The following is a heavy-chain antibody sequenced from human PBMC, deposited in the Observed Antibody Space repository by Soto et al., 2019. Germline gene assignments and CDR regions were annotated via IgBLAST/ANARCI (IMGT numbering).Heavy chain of an antibody. D-gene: IGHD3-16*01. CDR2: IIPIFGTA. Sequence: QVQLVQSGAEVKKPGSSVKVSCKASGGTFSSYAISWVRQAPGQGLEWMGGIIPIFGTANYAQKFQGRVTITADKPTSTAYKELSSLRSEDTAVYYCGSYDQLATFFDPWGQGTLVTVSS. V-gene: IGHV1-69*06. CDR1: GGTFSSYA. CDR3: GSYDQLATFFDP. J-gene: IGHJ5*02.